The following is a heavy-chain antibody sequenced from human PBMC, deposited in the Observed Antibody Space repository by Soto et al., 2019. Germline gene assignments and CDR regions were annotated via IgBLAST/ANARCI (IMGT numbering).Heavy chain of an antibody. CDR1: GYRFTSYD. V-gene: IGHV1-8*01. CDR3: ARLSPYYDSSGYYRYYYYGMDV. Sequence: ASVKVSYKASGYRFTSYDINWVGQATGQGLEWMGWMNPNSGNTGYAQKFQGRVTMTRNTSISTAYTELSSLRSEDTAVYYCARLSPYYDSSGYYRYYYYGMDVWGQGTTVTVSS. J-gene: IGHJ6*02. CDR2: MNPNSGNT. D-gene: IGHD3-22*01.